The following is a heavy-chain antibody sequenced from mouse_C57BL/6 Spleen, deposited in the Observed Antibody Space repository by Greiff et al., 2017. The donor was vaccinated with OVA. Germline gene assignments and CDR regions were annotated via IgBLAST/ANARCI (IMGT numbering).Heavy chain of an antibody. CDR3: ERHGYRFRFDD. J-gene: IGHJ2*01. CDR2: ISGGGGNT. CDR1: GFTFSSYT. D-gene: IGHD2-14*01. V-gene: IGHV5-9*04. Sequence: EVKLQESGGGLVKPGGSLKLSCAASGFTFSSYTMSWVRQTPEKRLEWVATISGGGGNTYYPDSVKGRFTISRANAKNTLYLQMSRLRAEDTAVYYCERHGYRFRFDDWGQGTTRTVAS.